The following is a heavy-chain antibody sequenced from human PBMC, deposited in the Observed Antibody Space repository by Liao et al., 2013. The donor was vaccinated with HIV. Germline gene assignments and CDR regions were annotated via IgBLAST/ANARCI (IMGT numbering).Heavy chain of an antibody. J-gene: IGHJ5*02. CDR3: ARASPNFWFDP. V-gene: IGHV4-30-2*01. Sequence: QLQLQESGSGLVKPSQTLSLTCAVSGGSISSGGYSWSWIRQPPGKGLEWIGYMYHTGNTYYNPSLKSRVTISVDTSKNQFSLKMSSVTAADTAVYYCARASPNFWFDPWGQGTLVTVSS. CDR1: GGSISSGGYS. D-gene: IGHD1-1*01. CDR2: MYHTGNT.